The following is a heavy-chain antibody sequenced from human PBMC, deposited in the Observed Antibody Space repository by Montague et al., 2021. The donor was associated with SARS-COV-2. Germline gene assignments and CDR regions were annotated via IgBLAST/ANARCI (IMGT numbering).Heavy chain of an antibody. CDR3: ATSLGGRYYWADYYFDY. CDR2: LHHSGAT. Sequence: SETLSLTRAVTGASMSPYHWSWIRQPPGKGLEWIGNLHHSGATNYNPSLESRVTMSVDTSKNQFSLNLISVTAADTAVYFCATSLGGRYYWADYYFDYWGQGILVTVSA. J-gene: IGHJ4*02. CDR1: GASMSPYH. V-gene: IGHV4-59*03. D-gene: IGHD3-10*01.